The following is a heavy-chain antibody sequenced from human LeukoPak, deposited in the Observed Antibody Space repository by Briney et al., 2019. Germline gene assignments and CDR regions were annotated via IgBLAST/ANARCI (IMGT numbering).Heavy chain of an antibody. CDR1: GYTFTGYY. D-gene: IGHD2-21*02. J-gene: IGHJ5*02. CDR3: ARSELAYCGGDCYDWFDP. CDR2: INPNSGGT. Sequence: ASVKVSCKASGYTFTGYYMHWVRQAPGQGLEWMGWINPNSGGTNYAQKFQGRVTMTRDTSISTAYMELSRLRSGDTAVYYCARSELAYCGGDCYDWFDPWGQGTLVTVSS. V-gene: IGHV1-2*02.